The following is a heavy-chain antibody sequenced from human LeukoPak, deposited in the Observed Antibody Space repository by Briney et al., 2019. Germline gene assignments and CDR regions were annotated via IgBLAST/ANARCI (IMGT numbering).Heavy chain of an antibody. D-gene: IGHD6-13*01. CDR3: ARGRVSSSWYSAFDY. Sequence: SETLSLTXTVSGGSISSYYWSWIRQPAGKGLEWIGRIYTSGSTNYNPSLKSRVTMSVDTSKNQFSLKLSSVTAADTAVYYCARGRVSSSWYSAFDYWGQGTLVTVSS. V-gene: IGHV4-4*07. CDR2: IYTSGST. CDR1: GGSISSYY. J-gene: IGHJ4*02.